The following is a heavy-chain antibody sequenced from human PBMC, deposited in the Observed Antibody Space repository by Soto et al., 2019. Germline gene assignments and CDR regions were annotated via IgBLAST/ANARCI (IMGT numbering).Heavy chain of an antibody. J-gene: IGHJ6*02. CDR2: ISGSGGST. Sequence: PGGSLRLSCAASGFTFSSYAMSWVRQAPGKGLEWVSAISGSGGSTYYADSVKGRFTISRDNPKNTLYLQMNSLRAEDTAVYYCERPDYYYYNMDVWGQGTTVTVSS. V-gene: IGHV3-23*01. CDR3: ERPDYYYYNMDV. CDR1: GFTFSSYA.